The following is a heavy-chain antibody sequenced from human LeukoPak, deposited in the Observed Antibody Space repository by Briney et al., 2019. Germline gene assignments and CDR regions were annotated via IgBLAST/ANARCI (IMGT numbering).Heavy chain of an antibody. J-gene: IGHJ3*02. Sequence: PSETLSLTCAVYGGSFSGYYWSWIRQPPGKGLEWIGEINHSGSTNYNPSLKSRVTMSVDTSKNQFSLNLTSVTAADTAVYYCASSNYYDSSGYYFGAFDIWGQGTMVTVS. CDR3: ASSNYYDSSGYYFGAFDI. D-gene: IGHD3-22*01. CDR2: INHSGST. V-gene: IGHV4-34*01. CDR1: GGSFSGYY.